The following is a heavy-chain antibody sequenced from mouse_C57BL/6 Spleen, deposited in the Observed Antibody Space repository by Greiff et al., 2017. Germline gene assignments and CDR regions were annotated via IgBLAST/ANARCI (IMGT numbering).Heavy chain of an antibody. CDR1: GFTFSDYG. V-gene: IGHV5-17*01. CDR2: ISSGSSTI. J-gene: IGHJ4*01. Sequence: EVKLVESGGGLVKPGGSLKLSCAASGFTFSDYGMHWVRQAPEKGLEWVAYISSGSSTIYYADTVKGRFTISRDNAKNTLFLQMTSLRSEDTAMYYGSSLYCGNYGGDAMDYWGQGTSVTVSS. D-gene: IGHD2-1*01. CDR3: SSLYCGNYGGDAMDY.